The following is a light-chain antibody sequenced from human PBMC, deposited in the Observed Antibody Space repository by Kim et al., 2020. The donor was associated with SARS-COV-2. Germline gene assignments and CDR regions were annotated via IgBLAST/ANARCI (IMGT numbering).Light chain of an antibody. CDR3: QQRRSWLT. V-gene: IGKV3-11*01. CDR1: QSVGTY. Sequence: EIVVTQSPATLSLSPGERATLSCRTSQSVGTYLSWYQQKPGQTPRLLIFEASNRALGIPARFSGSGSGTDFTLTISDLESEDVGVYYCQQRRSWLTFGGGTKVDIK. CDR2: EAS. J-gene: IGKJ4*01.